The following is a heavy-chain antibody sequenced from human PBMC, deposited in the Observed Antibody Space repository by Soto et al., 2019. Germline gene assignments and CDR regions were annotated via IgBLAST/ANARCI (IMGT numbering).Heavy chain of an antibody. CDR3: ARGMSGYYSSLDY. J-gene: IGHJ4*02. CDR1: GFTFSTYT. Sequence: GGSLRLSCAASGFTFSTYTLNWVRQAPGKGLQWVSYISTSGNTKKYADSVMGRFTISRDNAKMSVYLQMNSLRDEDTAVYYCARGMSGYYSSLDYWGQGTKVTVSS. D-gene: IGHD3-22*01. V-gene: IGHV3-48*03. CDR2: ISTSGNTK.